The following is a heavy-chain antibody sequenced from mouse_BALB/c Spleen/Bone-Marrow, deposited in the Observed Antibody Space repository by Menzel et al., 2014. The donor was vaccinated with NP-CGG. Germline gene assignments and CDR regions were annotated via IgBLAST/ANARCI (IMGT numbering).Heavy chain of an antibody. CDR3: ARGNYGNYVDYFDY. Sequence: EVKVVESGGGLVQPGGSLKLSCAASRFTFSSYGMSWVRQTPDKRLELVASINSNGGSTYYPDSVKGRFTISRDNAKNTLSLQMSSLKSEDTAMYYCARGNYGNYVDYFDYWGQGTTLTVSS. J-gene: IGHJ2*01. CDR2: INSNGGST. CDR1: RFTFSSYG. V-gene: IGHV5-6-3*01. D-gene: IGHD2-1*01.